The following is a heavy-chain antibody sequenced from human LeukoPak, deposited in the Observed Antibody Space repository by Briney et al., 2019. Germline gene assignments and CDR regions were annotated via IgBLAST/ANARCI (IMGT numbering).Heavy chain of an antibody. CDR1: GGSISSYY. D-gene: IGHD3-3*01. V-gene: IGHV4-4*07. J-gene: IGHJ5*02. Sequence: SETLSLTCTVSGGSISSYYWSWIRQPAGKGLEWIGRIYTSGSTNYNPPLKSRVTMSVDTSKNQFSLKLSSVTAADTAVYYCARDEVIGTIFGPGPFDPWGQGTLVTVSS. CDR3: ARDEVIGTIFGPGPFDP. CDR2: IYTSGST.